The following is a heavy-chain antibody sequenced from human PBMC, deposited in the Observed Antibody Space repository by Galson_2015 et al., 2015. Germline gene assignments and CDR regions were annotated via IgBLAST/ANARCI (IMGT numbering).Heavy chain of an antibody. CDR1: GYTFSSYG. D-gene: IGHD2-15*01. Sequence: SVKVSCKASGYTFSSYGISWVRQAPGQGLEWMAWISAYNGDTKYAQKFQGRVTMTTDTSTSTAYMELRSLRPDDTAVYYCAREGYCSGGRCYPDDAFDIWGQGTMVTVSS. CDR2: ISAYNGDT. J-gene: IGHJ3*02. V-gene: IGHV1-18*01. CDR3: AREGYCSGGRCYPDDAFDI.